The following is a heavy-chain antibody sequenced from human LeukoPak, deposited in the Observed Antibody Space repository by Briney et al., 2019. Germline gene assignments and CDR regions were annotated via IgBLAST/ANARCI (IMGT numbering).Heavy chain of an antibody. D-gene: IGHD3-22*01. CDR2: IIPIFGTA. V-gene: IGHV1-69*05. Sequence: ASVKVSCKASGGTFSSYAISWVRQAPGQGLEWMGGIIPIFGTANYAQKFQGRVTITTDESTSTAYMELSSLRSEDTAVYYCASVYYDSSGYLSYWGQGTLVTVSS. CDR1: GGTFSSYA. CDR3: ASVYYDSSGYLSY. J-gene: IGHJ4*02.